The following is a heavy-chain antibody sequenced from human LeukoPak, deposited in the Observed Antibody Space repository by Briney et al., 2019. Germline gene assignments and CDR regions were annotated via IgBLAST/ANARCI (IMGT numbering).Heavy chain of an antibody. CDR2: INYSGST. J-gene: IGHJ4*02. CDR1: GGSFSSYY. Sequence: PSETLSLTCTVSGGSFSSYYWTWIRQPPGKGLHWIGYINYSGSTKYNPSLKSRVSISVDTSKNQFSLRLTSVTAADTAVYYCARCWDYWGQGTLVTVSS. CDR3: ARCWDY. V-gene: IGHV4-59*01.